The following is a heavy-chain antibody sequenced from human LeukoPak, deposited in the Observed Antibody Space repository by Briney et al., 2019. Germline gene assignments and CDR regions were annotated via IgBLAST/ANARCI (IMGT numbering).Heavy chain of an antibody. V-gene: IGHV3-53*01. J-gene: IGHJ4*02. D-gene: IGHD6-13*01. CDR2: IYSGGTT. CDR3: AREAAAAGENYFDY. CDR1: GFTVSGNY. Sequence: GGSLRLSCAVSGFTVSGNYMSWVRQAPGKGLEWVSLIYSGGTTYYADSVKGRFTISRDNSKNTLYLQMNSLRADDTAVYYCAREAAAAGENYFDYWGQGTLVTVSS.